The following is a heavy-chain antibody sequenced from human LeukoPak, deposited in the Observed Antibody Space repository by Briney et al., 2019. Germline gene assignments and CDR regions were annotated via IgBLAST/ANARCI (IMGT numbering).Heavy chain of an antibody. CDR1: GFTFDDYA. Sequence: PGGSLRLSCAASGFTFDDYAMHWVWQAPGKGLEWVSGISWNSGTIAYADSVKGRFTISRDNAKNSLYLQMNSLRPEDTALYYCARVGSTTDFDYWGQGTLVTVSS. V-gene: IGHV3-9*01. CDR3: ARVGSTTDFDY. J-gene: IGHJ4*02. D-gene: IGHD1-26*01. CDR2: ISWNSGTI.